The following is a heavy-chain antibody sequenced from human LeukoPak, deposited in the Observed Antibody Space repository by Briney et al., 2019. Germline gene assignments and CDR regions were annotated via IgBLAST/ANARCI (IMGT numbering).Heavy chain of an antibody. CDR3: ARAGAHSSSWYGNYYYYYGMDV. CDR1: GGSISSYY. CDR2: IYYSGST. J-gene: IGHJ6*02. D-gene: IGHD6-13*01. V-gene: IGHV4-59*01. Sequence: SETLSLTCTVSGGSISSYYWSWIRQPPGKGLEWIGYIYYSGSTNYNPSLKSRVSISVDTSKIQFSLKLSSVTAADTAVYYCARAGAHSSSWYGNYYYYYGMDVWGQGTTVTVSS.